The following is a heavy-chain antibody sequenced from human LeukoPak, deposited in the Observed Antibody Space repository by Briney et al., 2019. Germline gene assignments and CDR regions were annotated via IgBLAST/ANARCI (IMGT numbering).Heavy chain of an antibody. D-gene: IGHD1-26*01. CDR2: INPNRGGT. CDR3: AREFIGTSGSYYADFDY. J-gene: IGHJ4*02. CDR1: GYTFTGYY. V-gene: IGHV1-2*02. Sequence: ASVKVSCTASGYTFTGYYMPWVRQGPAQGLGWMGWINPNRGGTNYAQKFQGRVTMTRDTSISTAYMELSSLRSEDTAVYYCAREFIGTSGSYYADFDYWGQGTLVTVSS.